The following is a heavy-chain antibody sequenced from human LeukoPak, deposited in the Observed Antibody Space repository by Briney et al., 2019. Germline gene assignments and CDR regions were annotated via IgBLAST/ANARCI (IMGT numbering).Heavy chain of an antibody. Sequence: SETLSLTCTVSGGSISSYYWSWIRQPPGKGLEWIGYIYYSGSTNYNPSLKSRVTISVDTSKNQFSLKLSSVTAADTAVYYCARGYSSSWFDDGVSLNRFDPWGQGTLVTVSS. CDR3: ARGYSSSWFDDGVSLNRFDP. J-gene: IGHJ5*02. D-gene: IGHD6-13*01. V-gene: IGHV4-59*01. CDR2: IYYSGST. CDR1: GGSISSYY.